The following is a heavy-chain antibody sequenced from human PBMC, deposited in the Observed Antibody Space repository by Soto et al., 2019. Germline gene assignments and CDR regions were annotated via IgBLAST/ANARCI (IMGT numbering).Heavy chain of an antibody. V-gene: IGHV3-53*01. J-gene: IGHJ4*02. CDR3: ARDPSRNPIVGDGFG. CDR2: IFSGGST. D-gene: IGHD1-26*01. Sequence: EVQLVESGGGLIQPGGSLRLSCAASGFTVSNHYMSWVRQAPGKGLEWVSVIFSGGSTYYADSVKGRFTISRDNSNNTLYLQMNSLRVEDTAVYYCARDPSRNPIVGDGFGWGQGTLVTVSS. CDR1: GFTVSNHY.